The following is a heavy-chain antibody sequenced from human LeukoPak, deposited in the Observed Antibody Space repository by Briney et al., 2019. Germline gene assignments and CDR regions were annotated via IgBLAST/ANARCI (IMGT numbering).Heavy chain of an antibody. D-gene: IGHD2-15*01. CDR1: GFTFSSYG. J-gene: IGHJ1*01. CDR2: ISATGGTT. Sequence: GGSLRLSCAASGFTFSSYGMHWVRQAPGKGLEWVSAISATGGTTYYADSVKGRFTISRDNSKNTLYLQMNSLRAEDTAVYYCAKDSGVVVAATSGYFQHWGQGTLVTVSS. CDR3: AKDSGVVVAATSGYFQH. V-gene: IGHV3-23*01.